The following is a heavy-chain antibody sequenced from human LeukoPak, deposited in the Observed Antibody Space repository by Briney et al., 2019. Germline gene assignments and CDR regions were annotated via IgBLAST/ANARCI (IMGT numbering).Heavy chain of an antibody. CDR2: IYPADSDT. V-gene: IGHV5-51*01. Sequence: PGESLKISCKASGYSFTSYWIARVRQMPGKGLEWMGIIYPADSDTRYSPSFEGQVTISVDLSLTTAFLQWSSLKASDTATYYCTRQDLSSSSFASVKRGSDYWGQGALVTVSS. J-gene: IGHJ4*02. D-gene: IGHD6-6*01. CDR3: TRQDLSSSSFASVKRGSDY. CDR1: GYSFTSYW.